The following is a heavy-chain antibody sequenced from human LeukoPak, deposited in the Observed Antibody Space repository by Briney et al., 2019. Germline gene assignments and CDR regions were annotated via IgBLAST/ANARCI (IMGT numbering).Heavy chain of an antibody. Sequence: PGGSLRLSCAASGFTFSSYIMNWVGQAPGLGLPWVSSISSSSSYIYYADSVKGRFTISRDNAKNSLYLQMNSLRAEDTAVYYCARARYRFLEWLLSTNLDYWGQGTLVTVSS. V-gene: IGHV3-21*01. J-gene: IGHJ4*02. CDR3: ARARYRFLEWLLSTNLDY. D-gene: IGHD3-3*01. CDR2: ISSSSSYI. CDR1: GFTFSSYI.